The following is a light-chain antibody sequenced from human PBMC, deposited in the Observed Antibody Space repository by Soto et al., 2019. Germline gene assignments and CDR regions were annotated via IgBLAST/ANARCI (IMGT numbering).Light chain of an antibody. CDR1: QSRLHSNGCNF. V-gene: IGKV2-28*01. J-gene: IGKJ3*01. CDR2: LGS. Sequence: DIVMTQSPLSLPVTPGEPASISCRSSQSRLHSNGCNFLDWYLQKPGQSPQLLVYLGSNRASGVPDRFSGGGSGTDFTLKISRVEAEDVGVYDCKQPLQTRDTFGPGTKVDIK. CDR3: KQPLQTRDT.